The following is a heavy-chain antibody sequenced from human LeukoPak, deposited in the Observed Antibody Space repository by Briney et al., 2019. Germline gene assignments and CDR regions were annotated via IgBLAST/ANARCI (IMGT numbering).Heavy chain of an antibody. Sequence: ASVKVSCKASGYTFTGYYMHWVRQAPGQRLEWMGWINAGNGNTKYSQKFQGRVTITRDTSASTAYMELSSLRSEDTAVYYCARPSYVYGSGSSSPPDYWGQGTLVTVSS. D-gene: IGHD3-10*01. V-gene: IGHV1-3*01. CDR2: INAGNGNT. J-gene: IGHJ4*02. CDR3: ARPSYVYGSGSSSPPDY. CDR1: GYTFTGYY.